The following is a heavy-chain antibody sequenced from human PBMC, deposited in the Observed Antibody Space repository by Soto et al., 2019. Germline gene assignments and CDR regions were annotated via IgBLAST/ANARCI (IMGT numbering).Heavy chain of an antibody. D-gene: IGHD1-26*01. Sequence: GESLKISGKCSGYSFTSYWISWVLQMPGKGLEWMGRIDPSDSYTNYSPSFQGHVTISADKSISTAYLQWSSLKASDTAMYYCARHGGMGATRILDYWGQGTLVTVSS. V-gene: IGHV5-10-1*01. CDR3: ARHGGMGATRILDY. CDR2: IDPSDSYT. J-gene: IGHJ4*02. CDR1: GYSFTSYW.